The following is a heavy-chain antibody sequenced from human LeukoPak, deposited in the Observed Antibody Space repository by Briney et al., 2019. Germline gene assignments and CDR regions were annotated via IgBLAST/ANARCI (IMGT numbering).Heavy chain of an antibody. CDR1: GGSISGSSYY. CDR2: IYYSGST. D-gene: IGHD3-10*01. Sequence: PSETLSLTCTVSGGSISGSSYYWGWIRQPPGKGLEWIGSIYYSGSTYYNPSLKSRVTISVDTSKNQFSLKLSSVTAADTAVYYCARLPLWFGELFPDYWGQGTLVTVSS. J-gene: IGHJ4*02. V-gene: IGHV4-39*01. CDR3: ARLPLWFGELFPDY.